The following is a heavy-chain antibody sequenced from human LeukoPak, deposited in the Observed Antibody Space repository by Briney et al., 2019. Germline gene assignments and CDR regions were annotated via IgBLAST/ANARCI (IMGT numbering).Heavy chain of an antibody. CDR3: AKDRHYQSNVLGN. D-gene: IGHD3-22*01. Sequence: GSLRLSCAASGFTFSSYWMHWVRQAPGKGLEWVANIKQDGSENYYVDSVKGRFTISRDNAKNSLYLQMNSLRAEDTAVYYCAKDRHYQSNVLGNWGQGTLVTVSS. CDR1: GFTFSSYW. CDR2: IKQDGSEN. J-gene: IGHJ4*02. V-gene: IGHV3-7*01.